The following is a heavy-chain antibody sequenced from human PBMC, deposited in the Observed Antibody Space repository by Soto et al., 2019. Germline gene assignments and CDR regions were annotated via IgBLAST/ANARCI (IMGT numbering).Heavy chain of an antibody. V-gene: IGHV4-4*07. D-gene: IGHD6-13*01. CDR3: ARQTTYSGSWHDY. CDR2: IYSSGSI. CDR1: VGSISNYY. J-gene: IGHJ4*02. Sequence: PSETLSVTCSFSVGSISNYYWNWIRQPAGKGLQWIGRIYSSGSINYNPSLKSRVTMSVDTSKNQFSLKLTSVTAADTAVYYCARQTTYSGSWHDYWGQGTMVTVSS.